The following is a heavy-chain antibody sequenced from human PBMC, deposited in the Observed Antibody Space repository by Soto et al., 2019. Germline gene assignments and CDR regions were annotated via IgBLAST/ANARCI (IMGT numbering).Heavy chain of an antibody. CDR1: GGSISSSSYY. CDR2: IYYSGST. Sequence: SETLSLTCTVSGGSISSSSYYWGWIRQPPGKGLEWIGSIYYSGSTYYNPSLKSRVTISVDTSKNQFSLKLSSVTAADTAVYYCARYYGDSNTVDIWAQGTMVTVSS. CDR3: ARYYGDSNTVDI. J-gene: IGHJ3*02. D-gene: IGHD4-17*01. V-gene: IGHV4-39*07.